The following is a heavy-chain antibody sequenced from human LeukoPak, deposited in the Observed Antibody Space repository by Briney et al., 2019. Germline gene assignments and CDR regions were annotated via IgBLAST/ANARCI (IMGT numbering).Heavy chain of an antibody. J-gene: IGHJ4*02. D-gene: IGHD3-10*01. CDR1: GGSISSGGYY. Sequence: PSETLSLTCTVSGGSISSGGYYWSWIRRHPGKGLEWIGYIYYSGSTYYNPSLKSRVTISVDTSKNQFSLKLSSVTAADTAVYYCARMPTMVRGVTTFDYWGQGTLVTVSS. CDR3: ARMPTMVRGVTTFDY. CDR2: IYYSGST. V-gene: IGHV4-31*03.